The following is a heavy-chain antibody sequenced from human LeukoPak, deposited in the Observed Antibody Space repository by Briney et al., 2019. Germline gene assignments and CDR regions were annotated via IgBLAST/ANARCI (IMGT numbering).Heavy chain of an antibody. CDR1: GFTFSGYG. V-gene: IGHV3-30*18. D-gene: IGHD3-10*01. J-gene: IGHJ6*04. CDR3: AKDLSMVRGVIIYYYGMDV. CDR2: ISYDGSNK. Sequence: GGSLRLSCAASGFTFSGYGMHRVRQAPGKGLEWVAVISYDGSNKYYADSVKGRFTISRGNSKNTLYLQMSSLRAEDTAVYYCAKDLSMVRGVIIYYYGMDVWGKGTTVTVSS.